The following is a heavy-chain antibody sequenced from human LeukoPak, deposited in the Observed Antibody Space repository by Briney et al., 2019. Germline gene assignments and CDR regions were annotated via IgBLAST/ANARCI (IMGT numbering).Heavy chain of an antibody. CDR3: AWSITMIVVVPFDY. CDR2: ISSSSSTI. D-gene: IGHD3-22*01. V-gene: IGHV3-48*01. J-gene: IGHJ4*02. Sequence: GGSLRLSCAASGFTFSSYSMNWVRQAPGKGLEWVSYISSSSSTIYYACSVKGRFTIARDNAKNLLYLQMNELRAEDTAVYYCAWSITMIVVVPFDYWGEGTLVTDSP. CDR1: GFTFSSYS.